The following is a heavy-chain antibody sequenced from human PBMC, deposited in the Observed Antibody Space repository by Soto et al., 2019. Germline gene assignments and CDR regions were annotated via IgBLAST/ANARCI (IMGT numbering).Heavy chain of an antibody. CDR1: GFTFSTYA. Sequence: PGGSLRLSCAASGFTFSTYAMIWVRQAPGKGLEWVSVITGSGGSAYYADSVKGRFTISRDNSKNTLYLQMNSLRAEDTAVYYCASASPDTAMVLDYWGQGTLVTVS. J-gene: IGHJ4*02. CDR3: ASASPDTAMVLDY. V-gene: IGHV3-23*01. CDR2: ITGSGGSA. D-gene: IGHD5-18*01.